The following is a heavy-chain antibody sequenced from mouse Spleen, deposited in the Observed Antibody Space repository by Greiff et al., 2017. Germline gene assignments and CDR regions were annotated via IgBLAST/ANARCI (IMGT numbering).Heavy chain of an antibody. J-gene: IGHJ2*01. Sequence: EVQRVESGGGLVKPGGSLKLSCAASGFTFSSYAMSWVRQSPEKRLEWVAEISSGGSYTYYPDTVTGRFTISRDNAKNTLYLEMSSLRSEDTAMYYCARVTTVKGYFDYWGQGTTLTVSS. CDR2: ISSGGSYT. CDR3: ARVTTVKGYFDY. CDR1: GFTFSSYA. D-gene: IGHD1-1*01. V-gene: IGHV5-9-4*01.